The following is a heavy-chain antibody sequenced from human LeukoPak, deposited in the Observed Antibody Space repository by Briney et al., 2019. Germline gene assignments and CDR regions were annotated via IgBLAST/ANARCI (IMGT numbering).Heavy chain of an antibody. CDR1: GGSISSGGYY. V-gene: IGHV4-31*03. D-gene: IGHD3-10*01. CDR2: IYYSGST. J-gene: IGHJ2*01. Sequence: SQTLSLTCTVSGGSISSGGYYWSWIRQHPGKGLEWVGYIYYSGSTYYNPSLKSRVTISVDTSKNQFSLKLSSVTAADTAVYYCARVITMVRGVIVPLGWYFDLWGRGTLVTVSS. CDR3: ARVITMVRGVIVPLGWYFDL.